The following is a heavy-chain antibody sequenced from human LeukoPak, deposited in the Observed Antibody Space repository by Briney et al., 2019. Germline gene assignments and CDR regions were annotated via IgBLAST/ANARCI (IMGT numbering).Heavy chain of an antibody. J-gene: IGHJ4*02. D-gene: IGHD3-22*01. Sequence: SVKVSCKASGFTFTSSAVQRVRQARGQRLEWIGWIVVGSGNTNYAQKFQERVTITRDMSTSTAYMELNSLRSEDTAVYYCAADFEDDSSGYSPFDYWGQGTLVTVSS. CDR1: GFTFTSSA. CDR3: AADFEDDSSGYSPFDY. CDR2: IVVGSGNT. V-gene: IGHV1-58*01.